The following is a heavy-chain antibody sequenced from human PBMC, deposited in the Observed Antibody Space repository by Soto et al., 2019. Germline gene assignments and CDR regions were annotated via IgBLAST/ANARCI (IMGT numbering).Heavy chain of an antibody. V-gene: IGHV1-46*01. J-gene: IGHJ4*02. CDR1: GYLFTAYS. Sequence: DSVKVSCKASGYLFTAYSMHWVRLAPGQGLEWMGVVNPSGGNTNYAQKLQGRVTMTTDTSTSTAYMELRSLRSDDTAVYYCARDSGGSYYGGPDYWGQGTLVTVSS. D-gene: IGHD1-26*01. CDR2: VNPSGGNT. CDR3: ARDSGGSYYGGPDY.